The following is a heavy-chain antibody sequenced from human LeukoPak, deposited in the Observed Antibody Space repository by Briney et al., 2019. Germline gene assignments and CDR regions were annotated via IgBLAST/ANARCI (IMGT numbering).Heavy chain of an antibody. D-gene: IGHD6-13*01. CDR3: AGMGIATAGAQFDY. CDR2: IYSGGST. J-gene: IGHJ4*02. CDR1: GFTFSSYA. V-gene: IGHV3-53*01. Sequence: GGSLRLSCAASGFTFSSYAMSWVRQAPGKGLEWVSVIYSGGSTYYADSVKGRFTISRDNSKNTLYLQMNSLRVEDTAVYYCAGMGIATAGAQFDYWGQGTLVTVSS.